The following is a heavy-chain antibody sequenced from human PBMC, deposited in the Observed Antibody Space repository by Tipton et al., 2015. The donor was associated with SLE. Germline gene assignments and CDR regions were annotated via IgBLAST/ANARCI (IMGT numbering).Heavy chain of an antibody. V-gene: IGHV4-39*07. J-gene: IGHJ3*02. CDR2: MYYSGST. D-gene: IGHD7-27*01. CDR3: ARDPLGIRAFDI. CDR1: GGSISSRNYY. Sequence: TLSLTCIVSGGSISSRNYYWGWIRQPPGKGLEWIGSMYYSGSTYYNPSLKSRVTISVDTSKNQFSLKLSSVTAADTAVYYCARDPLGIRAFDIWGQGTMVTVSS.